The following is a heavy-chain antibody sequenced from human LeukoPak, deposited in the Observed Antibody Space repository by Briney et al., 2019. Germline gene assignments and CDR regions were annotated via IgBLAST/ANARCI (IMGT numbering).Heavy chain of an antibody. V-gene: IGHV4-34*01. CDR3: ARHGGGPAATGFDY. CDR2: INHSEST. CDR1: GGSFSGYY. Sequence: SETLSLTCAVYGGSFSGYYWSWIRQPPGKGLEWIGEINHSESTNYNPSLKSRVTISVDTSKNQFSLKLSSVTAADTAVYYCARHGGGPAATGFDYWGQGTLVTVSS. J-gene: IGHJ4*02. D-gene: IGHD2-2*01.